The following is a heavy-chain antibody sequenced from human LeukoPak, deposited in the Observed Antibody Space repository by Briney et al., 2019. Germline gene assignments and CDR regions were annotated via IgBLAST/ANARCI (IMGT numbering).Heavy chain of an antibody. CDR2: VSSGGDT. CDR1: GFTVSSNY. Sequence: GGSLRLSCAASGFTVSSNYMNWVPKAPGKGLEWVSVVSSGGDTYYADSVRGRFVISRDHSKHTLYLEMNGLRAEDTAVYYCTRGVWDWGQGTLVTVSS. J-gene: IGHJ4*02. V-gene: IGHV3-53*01. D-gene: IGHD1-26*01. CDR3: TRGVWD.